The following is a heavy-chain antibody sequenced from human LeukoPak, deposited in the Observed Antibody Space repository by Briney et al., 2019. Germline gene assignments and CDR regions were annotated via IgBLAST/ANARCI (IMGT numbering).Heavy chain of an antibody. Sequence: GASVKVSCKASGGTFSSYAISWVRQAPGQGLEWMGGIIPIFGTANYAQKFQGRVTITADKSTSTAYMELSSLRSEDTAVYYCASSPMVESSGWYAGYYYYVMDVWGKGTTVTVSS. CDR2: IIPIFGTA. CDR3: ASSPMVESSGWYAGYYYYVMDV. J-gene: IGHJ6*04. D-gene: IGHD6-19*01. CDR1: GGTFSSYA. V-gene: IGHV1-69*06.